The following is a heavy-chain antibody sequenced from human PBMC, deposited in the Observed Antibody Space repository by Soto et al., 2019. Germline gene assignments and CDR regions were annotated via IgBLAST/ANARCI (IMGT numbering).Heavy chain of an antibody. J-gene: IGHJ6*02. Sequence: SVKVSCKASGGTFSSYAISWVRQAPGQGLEWMGGIIPIFGTANYAQKFQGRVTITADESTSTAYMELSSLRSEDTAVYYCARDPGHYDFWSGYPRGYYYYGMDVWGQGTTVTVSS. CDR1: GGTFSSYA. V-gene: IGHV1-69*13. CDR3: ARDPGHYDFWSGYPRGYYYYGMDV. CDR2: IIPIFGTA. D-gene: IGHD3-3*01.